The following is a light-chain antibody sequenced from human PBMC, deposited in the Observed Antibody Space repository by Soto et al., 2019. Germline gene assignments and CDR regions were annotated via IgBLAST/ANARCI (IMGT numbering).Light chain of an antibody. CDR2: GAS. CDR3: QQYNNWPLT. CDR1: QSVSSN. J-gene: IGKJ4*01. Sequence: EIVLTQSPGILSLSPGERVTLSCRASQSVSSNLAWYQQKPGQAPRLLIFGASTRGTNIPARFSGSGSGTEFTLSISGLLSEDFAVYYCQQYNNWPLTFGGGTKVDIK. V-gene: IGKV3-15*01.